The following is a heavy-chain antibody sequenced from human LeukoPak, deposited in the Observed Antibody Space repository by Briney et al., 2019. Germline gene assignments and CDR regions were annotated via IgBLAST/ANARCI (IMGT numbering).Heavy chain of an antibody. Sequence: GGSLRLSCVASGFPFSSYWMTWVRQAPGKGLEWVSVIYSGGSTYYADSVKGRFTISRDNSKNTLYLQMNSLRAEDTAVYYCARDGSSGWWGHDAFDIWGQGTMVTVSS. CDR2: IYSGGST. J-gene: IGHJ3*02. CDR1: GFPFSSYW. CDR3: ARDGSSGWWGHDAFDI. D-gene: IGHD6-19*01. V-gene: IGHV3-53*01.